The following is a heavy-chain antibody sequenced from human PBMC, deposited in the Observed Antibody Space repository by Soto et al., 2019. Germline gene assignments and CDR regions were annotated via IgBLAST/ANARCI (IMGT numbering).Heavy chain of an antibody. V-gene: IGHV1-46*03. D-gene: IGHD6-6*01. Sequence: QVQLVQPGAEVKKPGASVKFSCKASGYIFTNFYIHWVRQAPGQGLEWIGIINPNGGGTNYAQNFQGRVTMTRDTSTSTVYMDLSSLRSEDTAVYYCTRVLASGDYWGQGTLITVSS. J-gene: IGHJ4*02. CDR3: TRVLASGDY. CDR2: INPNGGGT. CDR1: GYIFTNFY.